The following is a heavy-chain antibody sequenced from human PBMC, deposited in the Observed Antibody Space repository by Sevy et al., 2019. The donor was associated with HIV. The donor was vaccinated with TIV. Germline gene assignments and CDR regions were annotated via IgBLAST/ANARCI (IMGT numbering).Heavy chain of an antibody. D-gene: IGHD6-13*01. V-gene: IGHV3-21*01. J-gene: IGHJ4*02. CDR3: ARESGSSSWNPLGY. CDR2: ISSSSYI. CDR1: GFTFSSYS. Sequence: GGSLRLSCAASGFTFSSYSMNWVRQAPGKGLEWVSSISSSSYIYYADSVKGRFTISRDNAKNSLYLQMNSLRAEDTAVYYCARESGSSSWNPLGYWGQGTLVTVSS.